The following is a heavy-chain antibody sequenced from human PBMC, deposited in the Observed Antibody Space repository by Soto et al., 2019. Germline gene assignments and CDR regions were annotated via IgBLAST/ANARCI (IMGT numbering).Heavy chain of an antibody. CDR3: ARVSGNWNYGFHFDY. V-gene: IGHV1-69*13. J-gene: IGHJ4*02. Sequence: SVKVSCKASGGTFSSYAISWVRQAPGQGLEWMGGIIPIFGTANYAQKFQGRVTITADESTSTAYMELSRLRSDDTAVYYCARVSGNWNYGFHFDYWGQGTLVTVSS. D-gene: IGHD1-7*01. CDR2: IIPIFGTA. CDR1: GGTFSSYA.